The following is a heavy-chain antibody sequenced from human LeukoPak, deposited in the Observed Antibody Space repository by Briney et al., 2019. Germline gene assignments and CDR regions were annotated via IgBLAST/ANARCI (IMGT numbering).Heavy chain of an antibody. CDR3: ASTVSDTAGMDFDY. CDR1: GFTFSSYA. J-gene: IGHJ4*02. CDR2: ISYDGSNK. D-gene: IGHD5-18*01. Sequence: GGSLRLSCAASGFTFSSYAMHWVRQAPGKGLEWVAVISYDGSNKYYADSVKGRFTISRDNSKNTLYLQMNSLRAEDTAVYYCASTVSDTAGMDFDYWGQGTLVTVSS. V-gene: IGHV3-30-3*01.